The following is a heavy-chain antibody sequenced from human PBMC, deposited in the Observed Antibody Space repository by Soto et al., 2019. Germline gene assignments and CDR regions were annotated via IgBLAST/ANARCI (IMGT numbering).Heavy chain of an antibody. J-gene: IGHJ2*01. CDR3: ARDSSGWHWYFEL. CDR2: TYYRSKWYN. Sequence: SQTLSLTCAISGDSVSSDSATWNWIRQSPSRGLEWLGRTYYRSKWYNDYAVSVKSRIAITPDTSKNQSSLQLNSVTPEDTAVYFGARDSSGWHWYFELWGRGTLVPVSS. D-gene: IGHD6-19*01. CDR1: GDSVSSDSAT. V-gene: IGHV6-1*01.